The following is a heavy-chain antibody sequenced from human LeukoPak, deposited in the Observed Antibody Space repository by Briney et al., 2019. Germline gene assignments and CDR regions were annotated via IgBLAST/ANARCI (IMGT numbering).Heavy chain of an antibody. V-gene: IGHV3-23*01. D-gene: IGHD3-10*01. CDR3: AKGRYYGSGKWGYFEY. CDR2: ISGSGGST. CDR1: GFTFSGYA. Sequence: GGSLRLSCAASGFTFSGYAMSWARQAPGKGLEWVSGISGSGGSTYYANSVKGRLTISRDNSKNTLYLQMNSLRAEDTAVYYCAKGRYYGSGKWGYFEYWGQGTLVTVSS. J-gene: IGHJ4*02.